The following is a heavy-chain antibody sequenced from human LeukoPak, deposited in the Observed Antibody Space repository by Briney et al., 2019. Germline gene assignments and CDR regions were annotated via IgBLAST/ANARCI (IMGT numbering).Heavy chain of an antibody. Sequence: SCKASGYTFTSYAMHWVRQAPGKGLEWVAVISYDGSNKYYADSVKGRFTISRDNSKNTLYLQMNSLRAEDTAVYYCARDEGVVVISYAFDIWGQGTVVTVSS. CDR2: ISYDGSNK. CDR1: GYTFTSYA. V-gene: IGHV3-30-3*01. CDR3: ARDEGVVVISYAFDI. J-gene: IGHJ3*02. D-gene: IGHD3-22*01.